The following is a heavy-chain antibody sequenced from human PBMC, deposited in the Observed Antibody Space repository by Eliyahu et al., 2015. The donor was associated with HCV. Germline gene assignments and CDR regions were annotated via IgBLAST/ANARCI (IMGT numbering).Heavy chain of an antibody. Sequence: QVQLVQSGAEVKKPGASVKVSCKXSGXTFTSYGSSWVRQAPGQGLEWMGWISAYNGNTNYAQKLQGRVTMTTDKSTXTAYMELRSLRSDDTAVYYCARDQMNVEAVAVGSYWGQGTLVTVSS. CDR1: GXTFTSYG. CDR3: ARDQMNVEAVAVGSY. D-gene: IGHD6-19*01. CDR2: ISAYNGNT. V-gene: IGHV1-18*01. J-gene: IGHJ4*02.